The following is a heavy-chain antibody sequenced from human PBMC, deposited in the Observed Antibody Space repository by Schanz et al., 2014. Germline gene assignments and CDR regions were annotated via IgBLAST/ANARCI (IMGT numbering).Heavy chain of an antibody. J-gene: IGHJ4*02. Sequence: QVQLVQSGAEVKKPGASVKVSCKASGYTFTSSGFSWVRQAPGQGLEWMGWINGYNAHTNYAQKFQGRVTMTTDTSTSTVYMELRSLRSDDTAVYYCARDRDQWDGNYLDYWGRGTLVTVSS. D-gene: IGHD1-26*01. CDR1: GYTFTSSG. CDR2: INGYNAHT. V-gene: IGHV1-18*01. CDR3: ARDRDQWDGNYLDY.